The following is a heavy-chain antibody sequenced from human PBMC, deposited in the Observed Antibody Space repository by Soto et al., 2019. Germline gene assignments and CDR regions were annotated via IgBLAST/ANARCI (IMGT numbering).Heavy chain of an antibody. D-gene: IGHD3-22*01. J-gene: IGHJ5*02. CDR3: ASGFDSDGLYNGGHP. CDR2: ILHIGST. Sequence: VQLQESGPGLVKPSGTLSLTCTVSGGSISTTNWWSWVRQSPGKGLEWIGEILHIGSTNYNPSPQSRVTISIDKSKNQFSLRLSSVTAADTAVYYCASGFDSDGLYNGGHPWGQGTLVSVSS. V-gene: IGHV4-4*02. CDR1: GGSISTTNW.